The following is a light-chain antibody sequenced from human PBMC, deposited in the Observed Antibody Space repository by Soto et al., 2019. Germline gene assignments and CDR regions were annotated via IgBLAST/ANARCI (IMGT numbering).Light chain of an antibody. CDR1: NSDVGGYNY. J-gene: IGLJ2*01. V-gene: IGLV2-14*01. CDR3: SSYTSSSTLL. CDR2: EVS. Sequence: QSVLTQPASVSGSPGQSITISCTGTNSDVGGYNYVSWYQQHPGKAPKLMIYEVSYRPSGVSNRFSGSKSGNTASLTISGLQAEDEAHYYCSSYTSSSTLLFGGGTKLTVL.